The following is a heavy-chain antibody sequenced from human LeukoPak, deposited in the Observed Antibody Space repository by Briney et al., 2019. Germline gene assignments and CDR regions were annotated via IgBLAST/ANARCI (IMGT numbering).Heavy chain of an antibody. CDR3: AKEVRSDYDFWSGYVDY. D-gene: IGHD3-3*01. Sequence: GGSLRLSCAASGFTFSSYWMSWVRQAPGKGLEWVANIKQDGSEKYYVDSVKGRFTISRDNAKNSLYLQMNSLRAEDTAVYYCAKEVRSDYDFWSGYVDYWGQGTLVTVSS. J-gene: IGHJ4*02. CDR2: IKQDGSEK. CDR1: GFTFSSYW. V-gene: IGHV3-7*01.